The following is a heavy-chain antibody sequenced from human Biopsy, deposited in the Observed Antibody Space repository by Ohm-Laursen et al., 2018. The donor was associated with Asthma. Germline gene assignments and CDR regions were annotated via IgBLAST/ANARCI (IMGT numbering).Heavy chain of an antibody. V-gene: IGHV1-3*01. D-gene: IGHD3-9*01. CDR1: GYTFIHFA. CDR3: ARTYCDFLTGQVNDAFAL. CDR2: LNAGDGNT. Sequence: ASVKVSCKASGYTFIHFAIHWVRQAPGQRLEWMGWLNAGDGNTKYSQKFQGRVTITRDTSASTAYMDLRSLRSEDTAMYYCARTYCDFLTGQVNDAFALWGQGTMVTVSS. J-gene: IGHJ3*01.